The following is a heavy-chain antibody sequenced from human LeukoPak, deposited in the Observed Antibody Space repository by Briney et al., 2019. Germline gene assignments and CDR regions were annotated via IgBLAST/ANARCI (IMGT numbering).Heavy chain of an antibody. CDR2: IIPIFGTA. CDR3: ARERGSGWYGHGYYMDV. CDR1: GGTFSSYA. V-gene: IGHV1-69*13. Sequence: GASVKVSCKASGGTFSSYAISWVRQAPGQGLERMGGIIPIFGTANYAQKFQGRVTITADESTSTAYMELSSLRSEDTAVYYCARERGSGWYGHGYYMDVWGKGTTVTISS. J-gene: IGHJ6*03. D-gene: IGHD6-19*01.